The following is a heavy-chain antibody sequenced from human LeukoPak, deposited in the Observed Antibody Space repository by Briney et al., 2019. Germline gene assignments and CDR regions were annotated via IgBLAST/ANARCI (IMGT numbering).Heavy chain of an antibody. CDR1: GYTFTSYG. Sequence: ASVKVSCKASGYTFTSYGISWVRQAPGQGLEWMGWISAYNGNTNYAQKLQGRDTMTTDTSTSTAYMELRSLRSDDTAVYYCARGAPYCGGDCYSFWGQGTLVTVSS. CDR2: ISAYNGNT. V-gene: IGHV1-18*01. J-gene: IGHJ4*02. D-gene: IGHD2-21*01. CDR3: ARGAPYCGGDCYSF.